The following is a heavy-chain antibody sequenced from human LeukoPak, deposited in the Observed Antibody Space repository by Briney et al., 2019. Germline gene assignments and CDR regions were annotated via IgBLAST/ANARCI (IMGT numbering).Heavy chain of an antibody. Sequence: SETLSLTCTVSGGSISSGSYYWSWIRQPAGKGLEWIGRNYTSGSTNYNPSLKSRVTISVDTSKNQFSLKLSSVTAADTAVYYCARERKRITIFGVVTTDFDYWGQGTLVTVSS. CDR3: ARERKRITIFGVVTTDFDY. CDR1: GGSISSGSYY. CDR2: NYTSGST. V-gene: IGHV4-61*02. D-gene: IGHD3-3*01. J-gene: IGHJ4*02.